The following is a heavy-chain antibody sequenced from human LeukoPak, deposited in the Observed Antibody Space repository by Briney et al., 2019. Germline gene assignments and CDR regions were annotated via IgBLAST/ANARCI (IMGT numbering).Heavy chain of an antibody. D-gene: IGHD6-19*01. J-gene: IGHJ6*02. CDR1: GFTFSSYA. V-gene: IGHV3-30-3*01. CDR2: ISYDGSNK. Sequence: GGSLRLSCAASGFTFSSYAMHWVRQAPGKGLEWVAVISYDGSNKYYADSVKGRFTISRDNSKNTLYLQMNSLRAEDTAVYYCARVKQWLPNYYYYYGMDVWGQGTTVTVSS. CDR3: ARVKQWLPNYYYYYGMDV.